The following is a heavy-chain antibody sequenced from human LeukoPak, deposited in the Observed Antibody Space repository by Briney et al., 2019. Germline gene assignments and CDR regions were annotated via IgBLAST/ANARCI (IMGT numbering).Heavy chain of an antibody. J-gene: IGHJ6*03. CDR3: AILERYCSSTSCPADYYYYMDV. CDR2: INPNSGGT. CDR1: GYTFTGYY. D-gene: IGHD2-2*01. V-gene: IGHV1-2*02. Sequence: ASVKVSCKASGYTFTGYYMHWVRQAPGQGLEWMGWINPNSGGTNYAQKFQGRVTMTRDTSISTAYMELSRLRSDDTAVYYCAILERYCSSTSCPADYYYYMDVWGKGTTVTVSS.